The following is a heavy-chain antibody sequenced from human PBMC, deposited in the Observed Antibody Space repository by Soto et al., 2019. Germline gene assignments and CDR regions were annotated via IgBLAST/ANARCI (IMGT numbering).Heavy chain of an antibody. CDR1: GFTFSSYW. V-gene: IGHV3-7*04. CDR3: ARVYGSGSYYDFDY. J-gene: IGHJ4*02. Sequence: SGGSLRLSCAASGFTFSSYWMSWVRQAPGKGLEWVANIKQDGSEKYYVDSVKGRFTISRDNAKNSLYLQMNSLRAEDTAVYYCARVYGSGSYYDFDYWGQGTLVTVSS. CDR2: IKQDGSEK. D-gene: IGHD3-10*01.